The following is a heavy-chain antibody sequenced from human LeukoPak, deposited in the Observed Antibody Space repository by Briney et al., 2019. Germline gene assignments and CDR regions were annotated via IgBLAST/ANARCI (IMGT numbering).Heavy chain of an antibody. CDR2: IPSSTSVT. D-gene: IGHD3-22*01. CDR1: GFTFSYYG. CDR3: AGNSRYYYDSSGYSLDY. Sequence: PGGSLRLSCAVSGFTFSYYGMTWVRQAPGKGLEWVSYIPSSTSVTHYADSVKGRFTISRDNSKNTLYLQMNSLRAEDTAVYYCAGNSRYYYDSSGYSLDYWGQGTLVTVSS. J-gene: IGHJ4*02. V-gene: IGHV3-48*01.